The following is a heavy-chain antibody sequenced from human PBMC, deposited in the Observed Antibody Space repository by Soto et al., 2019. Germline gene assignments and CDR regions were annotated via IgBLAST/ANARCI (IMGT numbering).Heavy chain of an antibody. CDR1: GDSISSGYH. J-gene: IGHJ1*01. Sequence: SSETLSLTCAVSGDSISSGYHWAWIRQPPGKGLEWIASIYHSGTTYYNPSLKSRVTISVDTSKNQFSLRLTSGTAADSAMYYCARTYSVGYYHYF. V-gene: IGHV4-38-2*01. CDR3: ARTYSVGYYHYF. CDR2: IYHSGTT. D-gene: IGHD1-26*01.